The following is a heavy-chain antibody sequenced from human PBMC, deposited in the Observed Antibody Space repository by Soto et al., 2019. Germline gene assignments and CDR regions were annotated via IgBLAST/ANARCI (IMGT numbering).Heavy chain of an antibody. D-gene: IGHD1-1*01. V-gene: IGHV3-33*01. CDR1: GFTFSSYG. CDR3: ARDSAGENSGFDY. Sequence: SLSLSYAASGFTFSSYGMHWVRQAPGKGLEWVAVIWYDGSNKYYADSVKGRFTISRDNSKSTLYLQMNSLRAEDTAVYYCARDSAGENSGFDYWGQGTLVTVAS. CDR2: IWYDGSNK. J-gene: IGHJ4*02.